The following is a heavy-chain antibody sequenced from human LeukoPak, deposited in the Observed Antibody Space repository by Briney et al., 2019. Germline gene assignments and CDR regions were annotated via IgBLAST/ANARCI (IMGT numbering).Heavy chain of an antibody. J-gene: IGHJ4*02. Sequence: PGGSLRLSCAASGFTFSSYGMHWVRQAPGKGLEWVAVIWYDGSNKDYADSVKGRFTISRDNSKNTLYLQMNSLRAEDTAVYYCAKDWGWLRSLYYFDYWGQGTLVTVSS. CDR1: GFTFSSYG. D-gene: IGHD5-12*01. CDR2: IWYDGSNK. V-gene: IGHV3-33*06. CDR3: AKDWGWLRSLYYFDY.